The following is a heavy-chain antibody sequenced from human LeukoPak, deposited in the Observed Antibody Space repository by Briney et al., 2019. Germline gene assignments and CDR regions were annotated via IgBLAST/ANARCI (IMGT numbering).Heavy chain of an antibody. Sequence: GGSLRLSCAASGFTVSSNYMSWVRQAPGKGLEWVANIKQDGSEKYYVDSVKGRFTISRDNAKNSLYLQMNSLRAEDTAVYYCARFGPSFDYWGQGTLVAVSS. J-gene: IGHJ4*02. CDR3: ARFGPSFDY. CDR2: IKQDGSEK. CDR1: GFTVSSNY. D-gene: IGHD3-10*01. V-gene: IGHV3-7*01.